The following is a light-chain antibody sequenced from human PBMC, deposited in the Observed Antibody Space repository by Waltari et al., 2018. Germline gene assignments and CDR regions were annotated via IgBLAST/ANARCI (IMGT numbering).Light chain of an antibody. Sequence: DIQMTQSPSSLSASVGDRVTIPCRASQSFSNYLNWYQQKPGKAPKLLIYSASSLQSGVPSRFSGSGSGTHFTLTISSLQPEDFATYYCQQSYSSPYTFGQGTKLEIK. V-gene: IGKV1-39*01. CDR1: QSFSNY. CDR2: SAS. CDR3: QQSYSSPYT. J-gene: IGKJ2*01.